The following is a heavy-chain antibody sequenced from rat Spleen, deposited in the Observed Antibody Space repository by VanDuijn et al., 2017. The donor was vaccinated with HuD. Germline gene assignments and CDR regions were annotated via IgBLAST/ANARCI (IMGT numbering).Heavy chain of an antibody. CDR3: ARDSSYVMDA. J-gene: IGHJ4*01. Sequence: EVQLVESGGGLVQPGRSMKLSCAASGFTFSNYDMAWVRQAPTKGLEWVASISYDGSSTYYRDSVKGRFTISRDNAKSTLYLQMDSLRSEDTATYYCARDSSYVMDAWGQGASVTVSS. V-gene: IGHV5-25*01. CDR1: GFTFSNYD. CDR2: ISYDGSST. D-gene: IGHD1-2*01.